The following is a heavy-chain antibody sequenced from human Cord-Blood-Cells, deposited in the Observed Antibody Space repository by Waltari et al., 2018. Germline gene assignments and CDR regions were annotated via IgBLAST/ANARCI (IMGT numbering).Heavy chain of an antibody. D-gene: IGHD2-2*01. Sequence: EVQLVESGGGLVQPGGSLRLSCAASGFTFSSYEMTWVRQAPGKGLAWVSYISSSGSTIYYAVSVKGRFTISRDNAKNSLYLQMNSLRAEDTAVYYCARGDIVVVPSFAWGMDVWGQGTTVTVSS. J-gene: IGHJ6*02. V-gene: IGHV3-48*03. CDR1: GFTFSSYE. CDR3: ARGDIVVVPSFAWGMDV. CDR2: ISSSGSTI.